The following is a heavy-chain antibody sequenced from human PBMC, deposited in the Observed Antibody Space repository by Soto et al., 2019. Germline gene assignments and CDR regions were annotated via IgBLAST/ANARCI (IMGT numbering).Heavy chain of an antibody. CDR3: ARAGNGLVRFDY. Sequence: PGGSLSLSCAASGFTFDDYGMSWVRQAPGKGLEWVSGINWNGGSTGYADSVKGRFTISRDNAKNSLYLQMNSLRAEDTALYYCARAGNGLVRFDYWGQGTLVTVSS. CDR2: INWNGGST. CDR1: GFTFDDYG. J-gene: IGHJ4*02. V-gene: IGHV3-20*04. D-gene: IGHD6-19*01.